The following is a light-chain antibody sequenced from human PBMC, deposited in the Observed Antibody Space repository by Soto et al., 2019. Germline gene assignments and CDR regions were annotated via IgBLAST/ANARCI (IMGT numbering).Light chain of an antibody. Sequence: QSVLTQPASVSGSPGQSITISCTGTSSDVGGYNLVSWYQQHPGKAPKLMIYEGSKRPSGVSNRFSGSKSGNTASLTISGLQAEDEADYYCCSYASSSSFGVFGGGTKLTVL. CDR2: EGS. J-gene: IGLJ2*01. CDR3: CSYASSSSFGV. V-gene: IGLV2-23*01. CDR1: SSDVGGYNL.